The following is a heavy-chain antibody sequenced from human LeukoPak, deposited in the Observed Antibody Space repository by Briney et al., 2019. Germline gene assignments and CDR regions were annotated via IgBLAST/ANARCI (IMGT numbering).Heavy chain of an antibody. Sequence: SETLSLTCAVYGGSFSGYYWSWIRQPPGKGLEWIGEINHSGSTNYIPSLKSRVTISVDTSKNQFSLKLSSVTAADTAVYYCARVMRGYCSGGSCYSWGYYYYYGMDVWGQGTTVTVSS. D-gene: IGHD2-15*01. CDR3: ARVMRGYCSGGSCYSWGYYYYYGMDV. CDR2: INHSGST. J-gene: IGHJ6*02. CDR1: GGSFSGYY. V-gene: IGHV4-34*01.